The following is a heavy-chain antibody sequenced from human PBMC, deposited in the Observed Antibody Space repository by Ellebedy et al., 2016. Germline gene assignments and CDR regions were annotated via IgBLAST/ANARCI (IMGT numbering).Heavy chain of an antibody. CDR1: GLNFNTFF. V-gene: IGHV3-23*01. D-gene: IGHD4-17*01. CDR3: RQGHYADL. J-gene: IGHJ4*02. CDR2: ISVGSDTT. Sequence: GGSLRLSXTASGLNFNTFFMSWVRQAPGKGLEWVSTISVGSDTTRLADSVKGRFTISRDSSKNSVYLRMNNLRVEDTAVYYCRQGHYADLWGQGTLVTVSS.